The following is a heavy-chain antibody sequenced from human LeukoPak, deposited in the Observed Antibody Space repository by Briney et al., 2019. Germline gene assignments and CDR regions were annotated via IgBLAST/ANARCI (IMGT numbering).Heavy chain of an antibody. V-gene: IGHV4-38-2*02. CDR3: ARFSYYDSSGPGGDAFDI. Sequence: MPSETLSLTCTVSGYSISSGYYWGWIRQPPGKGLEWIGSIYHSGSTYYNPSLKSRVTISVDTSKNQFSLKLSSVTAADTAVYYCARFSYYDSSGPGGDAFDIWGQGTMVTVSS. D-gene: IGHD3-22*01. CDR2: IYHSGST. CDR1: GYSISSGYY. J-gene: IGHJ3*02.